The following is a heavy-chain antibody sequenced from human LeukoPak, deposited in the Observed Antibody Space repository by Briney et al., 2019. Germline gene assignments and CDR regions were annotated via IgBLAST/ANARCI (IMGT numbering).Heavy chain of an antibody. J-gene: IGHJ5*02. V-gene: IGHV4-4*07. CDR1: GGSISSYY. CDR2: IYTSGST. D-gene: IGHD3-3*01. Sequence: PSETLSLTCTVSGGSISSYYWSWIRQPAGKGLEWIGRIYTSGSTNYNPSLKSRVTISVDTSKNQFSLKLSSVTAADTAVYYCARDSYDFWSGPLFDPWGQGTLVTVSS. CDR3: ARDSYDFWSGPLFDP.